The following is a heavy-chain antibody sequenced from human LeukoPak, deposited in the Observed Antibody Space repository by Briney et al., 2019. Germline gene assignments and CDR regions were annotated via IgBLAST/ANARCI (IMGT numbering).Heavy chain of an antibody. V-gene: IGHV1-24*01. CDR1: GYTLTELS. CDR3: ARDSSSWYNYYYYMDV. J-gene: IGHJ6*03. CDR2: FDPEDGET. D-gene: IGHD6-13*01. Sequence: ASVKVSCKVSGYTLTELSMHWVRQAPGKGLEWMGGFDPEDGETIYAQKFQGRVTMTEDTSTDTAYMELSSLRSEDTAVYYCARDSSSWYNYYYYMDVWGKGTTVTVSS.